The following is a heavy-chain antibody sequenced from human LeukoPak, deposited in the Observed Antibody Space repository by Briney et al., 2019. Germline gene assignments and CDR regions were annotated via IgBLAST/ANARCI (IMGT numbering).Heavy chain of an antibody. CDR1: GFTFSSYE. J-gene: IGHJ4*02. CDR3: ARDSSKLLWFGEPCDY. V-gene: IGHV3-21*01. D-gene: IGHD3-10*01. CDR2: ISSSSSYI. Sequence: PGGSLRLSCAASGFTFSSYEMNWVRQAPGKGLEWVSSISSSSSYIYYADSVKGRFTISRDNAKNSLYLQMNSLRAEDTAVYYCARDSSKLLWFGEPCDYWGQGTLVTVSS.